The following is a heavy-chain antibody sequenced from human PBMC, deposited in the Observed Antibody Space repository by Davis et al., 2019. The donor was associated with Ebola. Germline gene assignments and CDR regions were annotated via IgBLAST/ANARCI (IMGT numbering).Heavy chain of an antibody. CDR1: GFSFNTYT. J-gene: IGHJ4*02. CDR3: ARAEPTYYYGSGRYQALYYFDY. D-gene: IGHD3-10*01. Sequence: GESLKISCAASGFSFNTYTINWVRQAPGKGLEWVSFISTSSAYIYYADSVKGRFTISRDNAQSSLFLQMNSLRGEDTAVYYCARAEPTYYYGSGRYQALYYFDYWGQGTLVTVSS. V-gene: IGHV3-21*06. CDR2: ISTSSAYI.